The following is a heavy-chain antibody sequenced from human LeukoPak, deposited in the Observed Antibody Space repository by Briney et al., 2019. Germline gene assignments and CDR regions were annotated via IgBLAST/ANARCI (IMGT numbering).Heavy chain of an antibody. CDR3: ARGSELSDAFDI. CDR1: GGSISSYY. D-gene: IGHD3-10*01. V-gene: IGHV4-59*12. J-gene: IGHJ3*02. Sequence: SETLSLTCTVSGGSISSYYWSWIRQPPGKGLEWIGYIYYSGSTNYNPSLKSRVTISVDTSKNQFSLKLSSVTAADTAVYYCARGSELSDAFDIWGQGTMVTVSS. CDR2: IYYSGST.